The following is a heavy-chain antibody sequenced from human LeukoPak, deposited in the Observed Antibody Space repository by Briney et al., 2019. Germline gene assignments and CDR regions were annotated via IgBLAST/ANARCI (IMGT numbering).Heavy chain of an antibody. J-gene: IGHJ4*02. V-gene: IGHV3-23*01. Sequence: PGASLRLSCAASGFTFSSYALNWVRQAPGKGPEWVSAVFGSGGNTYYADSVKGRFTISRENSNNTLYLQMSSLRAEDAAIYYCAKGALGTFYSHFDSWGQGTLVTVSS. CDR1: GFTFSSYA. D-gene: IGHD3-10*01. CDR3: AKGALGTFYSHFDS. CDR2: VFGSGGNT.